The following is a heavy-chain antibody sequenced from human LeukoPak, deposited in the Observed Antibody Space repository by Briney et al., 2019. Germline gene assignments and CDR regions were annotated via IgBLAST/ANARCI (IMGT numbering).Heavy chain of an antibody. CDR2: IRYDGSNK. CDR3: ARAMYSNYQTQNHYYYYYMDV. CDR1: GFTFSSYG. J-gene: IGHJ6*03. D-gene: IGHD4-11*01. Sequence: GGSLRLSCAASGFTFSSYGMHWVRQAPGKGLEWVAFIRYDGSNKYYADSVKGRFTISRDNSKNTLYLQMNSLRAEDTAVYYCARAMYSNYQTQNHYYYYYMDVWGKGTTVTVSS. V-gene: IGHV3-30*02.